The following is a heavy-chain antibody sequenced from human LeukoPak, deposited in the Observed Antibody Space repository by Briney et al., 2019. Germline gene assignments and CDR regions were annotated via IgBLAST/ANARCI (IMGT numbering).Heavy chain of an antibody. CDR2: ISSSSSTI. V-gene: IGHV3-48*01. CDR3: ARDPRTTIFGVATSDY. CDR1: GFTFNKYS. D-gene: IGHD3-3*01. Sequence: GGSLRLSCAASGFTFNKYSMNWVRQAPGKGLEWLSYISSSSSTIYYADSVKGRFTISRDNAKNSLYLQMSSLRAEDTGIYYCARDPRTTIFGVATSDYWGQGTLVAVSS. J-gene: IGHJ4*02.